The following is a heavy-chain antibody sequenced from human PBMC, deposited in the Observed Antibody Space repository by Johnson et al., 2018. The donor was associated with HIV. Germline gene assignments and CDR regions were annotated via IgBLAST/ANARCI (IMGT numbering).Heavy chain of an antibody. V-gene: IGHV3-23*04. J-gene: IGHJ3*02. Sequence: VQLVESGGGLVQPGGSLRLSCAASGFTFSSYAMSWVRRTPGKGLEWVSAISGSGGSTYYADSVKGRFTISRGNSKNSLYLQMNSLRAEDTAVYYCARRSWAFDAFDIWGQGTMVTVSS. CDR1: GFTFSSYA. CDR3: ARRSWAFDAFDI. CDR2: ISGSGGST. D-gene: IGHD1-26*01.